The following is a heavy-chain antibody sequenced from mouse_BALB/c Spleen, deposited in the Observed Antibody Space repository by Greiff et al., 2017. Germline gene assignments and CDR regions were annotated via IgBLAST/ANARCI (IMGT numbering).Heavy chain of an antibody. CDR2: ISSGGST. Sequence: EVMLVESGGGLVKPGGSLKLSCAASGFTFSSYAMSWVRQTPEKRLEWVASISSGGSTYYPDSVKGRFTISRDNARNILYLQMSSLRSEDTAMYYCARGGHYGSFDYWGQGTTLTVSS. CDR1: GFTFSSYA. V-gene: IGHV5-6-5*01. CDR3: ARGGHYGSFDY. J-gene: IGHJ2*01. D-gene: IGHD1-1*01.